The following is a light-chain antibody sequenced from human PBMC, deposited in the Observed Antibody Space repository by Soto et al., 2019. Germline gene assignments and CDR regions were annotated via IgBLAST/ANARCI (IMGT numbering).Light chain of an antibody. CDR1: SGDVGGYNY. CDR3: SSYAGSNYYV. Sequence: GTSGDVGGYNYVSLYQQHPGKAPKLMIFGVSERASGVPDRFSASNSGNTAFLTVSGLQAVDEADYYCSSYAGSNYYVFGTCAKVTVL. CDR2: GVS. V-gene: IGLV2-8*01. J-gene: IGLJ1*01.